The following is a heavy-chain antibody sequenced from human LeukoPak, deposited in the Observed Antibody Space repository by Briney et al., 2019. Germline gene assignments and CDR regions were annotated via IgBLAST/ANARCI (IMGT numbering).Heavy chain of an antibody. CDR1: GFTFSSYW. V-gene: IGHV3-74*01. Sequence: GGSLRLSCAASGFTFSSYWMHWVRQAPGKGLVWVSRINSDGSSTSYADSVKGRFTISRDNAKNSLYLQMNSLRVEDTAVYYCARSYGDFYGMDVWGQGTTVTVSS. CDR3: ARSYGDFYGMDV. J-gene: IGHJ6*02. CDR2: INSDGSST. D-gene: IGHD3-16*01.